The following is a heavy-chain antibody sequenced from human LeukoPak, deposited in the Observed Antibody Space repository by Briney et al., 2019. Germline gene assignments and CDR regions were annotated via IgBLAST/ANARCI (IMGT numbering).Heavy chain of an antibody. CDR1: GGSINSGEYY. CDR3: VRYCSGGTCYRREDAFDV. Sequence: KPSETLSLTCTVSGGSINSGEYYWTWIRQLPGKGLEWIGYIYFSGSTDYNLSLEGRVSMSIDTSKNRFSLRLRSVTAADTAIYYCVRYCSGGTCYRREDAFDVWGQGTLVTVSS. CDR2: IYFSGST. J-gene: IGHJ3*01. V-gene: IGHV4-30-4*01. D-gene: IGHD2-15*01.